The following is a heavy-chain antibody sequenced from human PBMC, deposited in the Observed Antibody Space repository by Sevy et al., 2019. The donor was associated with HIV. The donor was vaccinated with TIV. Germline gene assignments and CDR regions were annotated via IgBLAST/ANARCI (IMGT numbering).Heavy chain of an antibody. Sequence: GGSLRLSCAASGFTFSNVWMNWVRQTPEKGLEWVGRIKSKGAGGATDYAAPVKGRFVISRDDSKNTVYLQMNSLKTEDTALYYCTSGSSGAFDIWGQGTMVTVSS. CDR1: GFTFSNVW. CDR2: IKSKGAGGAT. CDR3: TSGSSGAFDI. J-gene: IGHJ3*02. D-gene: IGHD3-10*01. V-gene: IGHV3-15*01.